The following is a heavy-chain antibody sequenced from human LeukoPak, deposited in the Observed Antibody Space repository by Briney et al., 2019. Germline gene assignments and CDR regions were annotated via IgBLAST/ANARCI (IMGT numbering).Heavy chain of an antibody. CDR3: ARGRSGWPLALY. D-gene: IGHD6-19*01. V-gene: IGHV3-21*01. Sequence: GGSLRLSCAASGFTFSSYSMNWVRQAPGKGLEWVSSISSSSSYIYYADSVKGRFTISRDNAKNSLYLQMNSLRAEDTAVYYCARGRSGWPLALYWGQGTLVSVSS. J-gene: IGHJ4*02. CDR2: ISSSSSYI. CDR1: GFTFSSYS.